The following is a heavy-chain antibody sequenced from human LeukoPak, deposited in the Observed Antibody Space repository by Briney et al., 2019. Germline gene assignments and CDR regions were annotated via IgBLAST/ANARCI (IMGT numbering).Heavy chain of an antibody. D-gene: IGHD1-26*01. CDR3: ARDRSRSYFSLRYYFDY. CDR2: ISAYNGNT. CDR1: GYTFTSYG. J-gene: IGHJ4*02. V-gene: IGHV1-18*01. Sequence: ASVKVSCKASGYTFTSYGISWVRQAPGQGLEWMGWISAYNGNTNYAQKLQGRVTMTTDTSTSTAYMELRSLRSDDTAVYYCARDRSRSYFSLRYYFDYWGQGTLVTVSS.